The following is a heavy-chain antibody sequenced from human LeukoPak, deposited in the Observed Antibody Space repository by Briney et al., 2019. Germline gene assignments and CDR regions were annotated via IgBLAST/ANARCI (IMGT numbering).Heavy chain of an antibody. CDR1: GFTFSSYA. Sequence: PGGSLRLSCAASGFTFSSYAMSWVRQAPGKGLEWVSAISGSGGSTYYADSVKGRFTISRDNSKNTLYLQMNSLRAEDTAVYYCTTGGVLLWFGELFFDYWGQGTLVTVSP. CDR3: TTGGVLLWFGELFFDY. CDR2: ISGSGGST. D-gene: IGHD3-10*01. J-gene: IGHJ4*02. V-gene: IGHV3-23*01.